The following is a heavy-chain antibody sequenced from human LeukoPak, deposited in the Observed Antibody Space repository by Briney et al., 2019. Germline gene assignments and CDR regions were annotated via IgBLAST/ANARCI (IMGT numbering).Heavy chain of an antibody. CDR2: ISGSGGST. Sequence: GGSLRLSCAASGFTFSSYAMSWVRQAPGKGLEWVSAISGSGGSTYYADSVKGRFTISRDNSKNTLYLQMNSLRAEDTAVYYSAKVIAVAVGFDYWGQGTLVTVSS. D-gene: IGHD6-19*01. V-gene: IGHV3-23*01. CDR1: GFTFSSYA. J-gene: IGHJ4*02. CDR3: AKVIAVAVGFDY.